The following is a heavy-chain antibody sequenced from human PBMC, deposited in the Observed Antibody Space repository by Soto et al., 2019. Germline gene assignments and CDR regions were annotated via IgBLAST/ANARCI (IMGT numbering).Heavy chain of an antibody. CDR3: AKDDNYDYVWGTYRSLYFDY. J-gene: IGHJ4*02. V-gene: IGHV3-30*18. CDR2: ISHDGSNK. CDR1: RFTFSSYG. D-gene: IGHD3-16*02. Sequence: GGSLRLCCTASRFTFSSYGMHWVRQAPGKGLEWVAVISHDGSNKYYADSVKGRFTISRDNSKNTLYLQMNSLRAEDTAVYYCAKDDNYDYVWGTYRSLYFDYWGRGTLVTVSS.